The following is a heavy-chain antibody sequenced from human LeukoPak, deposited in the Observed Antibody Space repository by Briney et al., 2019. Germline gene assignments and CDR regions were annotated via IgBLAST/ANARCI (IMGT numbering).Heavy chain of an antibody. CDR2: IYASGST. D-gene: IGHD2-15*01. CDR1: GGPISSYY. V-gene: IGHV4-4*07. CDR3: ARDRIVGYCTGGSCYGPIDY. J-gene: IGHJ4*02. Sequence: PSETLSLTCTVSGGPISSYYWSWIRQPAGKGLEWIGRIYASGSTNYNPSLKSRVTMSVDMSKNQFSLKLNSVTAADTAVYYCARDRIVGYCTGGSCYGPIDYWGQGTLVTVSS.